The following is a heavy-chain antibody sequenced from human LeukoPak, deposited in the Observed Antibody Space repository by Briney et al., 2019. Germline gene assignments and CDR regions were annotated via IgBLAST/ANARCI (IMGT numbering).Heavy chain of an antibody. CDR1: GGSFSGYY. CDR3: ARGDLDIVVVPAAILLDY. D-gene: IGHD2-2*02. J-gene: IGHJ4*02. Sequence: SETLSLTCAVYGGSFSGYYWSWIRQPPGKGLGWIGEINHSGSTNYNPSLKSRVTISVDTSKNQFSLKLSSVTAADTAVYYCARGDLDIVVVPAAILLDYWGQGTLVTVSS. V-gene: IGHV4-34*01. CDR2: INHSGST.